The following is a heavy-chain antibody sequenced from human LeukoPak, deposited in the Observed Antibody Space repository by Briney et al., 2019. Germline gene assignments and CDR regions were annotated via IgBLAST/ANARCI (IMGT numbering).Heavy chain of an antibody. V-gene: IGHV1-18*01. CDR3: ARDRIFYSSGWGSSDY. CDR2: ISAYNGNT. D-gene: IGHD6-19*01. CDR1: GYTFTSYG. J-gene: IGHJ4*02. Sequence: GASVKVSCKASGYTFTSYGISWVRQAPGQGLEWMGWISAYNGNTNYAQKLQGRVTMTTDTSTSTAYMELRSLRSDDTAVYYCARDRIFYSSGWGSSDYWGQGTLVTVSS.